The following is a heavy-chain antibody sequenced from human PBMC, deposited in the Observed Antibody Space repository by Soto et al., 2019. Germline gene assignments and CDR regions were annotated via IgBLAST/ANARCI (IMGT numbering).Heavy chain of an antibody. CDR2: ISYDGSNK. V-gene: IGHV3-30*18. J-gene: IGHJ3*02. CDR1: GFTFSSYG. D-gene: IGHD1-26*01. Sequence: QVQLVESGGGVVQPGRSLRLSCAASGFTFSSYGMHWVRQAPGKGLEWVAVISYDGSNKYYADSVKGRFTISRDNSKNTLYLQMNSLRAEDTAVYYCAKGLVGATAFDIWGKGTMVTVSS. CDR3: AKGLVGATAFDI.